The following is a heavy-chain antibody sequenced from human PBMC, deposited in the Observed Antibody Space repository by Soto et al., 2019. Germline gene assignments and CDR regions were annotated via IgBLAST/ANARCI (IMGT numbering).Heavy chain of an antibody. D-gene: IGHD4-17*01. CDR3: ARHSSDDYGDYFYYYYYYMDV. Sequence: SETLSLTCTVSGVSISSYYWSWIRQPPGKGLEWIGSIYYSGSTNYNPSLKSRVTISVDTSKNQFSLKLSSVTAADTAVYYCARHSSDDYGDYFYYYYYYMDVWGKGTTVTVSS. V-gene: IGHV4-59*08. CDR1: GVSISSYY. CDR2: IYYSGST. J-gene: IGHJ6*03.